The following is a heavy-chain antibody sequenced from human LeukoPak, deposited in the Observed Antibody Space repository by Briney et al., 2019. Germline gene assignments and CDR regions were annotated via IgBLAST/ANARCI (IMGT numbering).Heavy chain of an antibody. CDR1: GFTFSSYA. Sequence: PGGSLRLSCAASGFTFSSYAMSWVRQAPGKGLEWVSAISGSGGSTYYADSVKGRFTISRDNSKNTLYLQMNSLRAEDTAVYYCAKSRVLRYFDIRGDHIDYWGQGTLVTVSS. CDR2: ISGSGGST. D-gene: IGHD3-9*01. CDR3: AKSRVLRYFDIRGDHIDY. J-gene: IGHJ4*02. V-gene: IGHV3-23*01.